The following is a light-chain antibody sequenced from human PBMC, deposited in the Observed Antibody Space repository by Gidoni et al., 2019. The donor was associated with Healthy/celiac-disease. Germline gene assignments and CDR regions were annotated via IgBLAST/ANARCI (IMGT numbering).Light chain of an antibody. Sequence: EIVFTPSPATLSLSPGERATPSCRANPGVSSYLAWYQQKPGQAPRLLIYGASNRATGIPDRFSGSGSGTDFTLTISSLEPEDFAVYYCQQCSNWPRTFGQGTKVEIK. V-gene: IGKV3-11*01. CDR3: QQCSNWPRT. J-gene: IGKJ1*01. CDR2: GAS. CDR1: PGVSSY.